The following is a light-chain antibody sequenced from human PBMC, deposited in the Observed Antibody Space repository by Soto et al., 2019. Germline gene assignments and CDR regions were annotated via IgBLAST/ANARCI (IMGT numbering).Light chain of an antibody. CDR3: QQYNNWPRWT. V-gene: IGKV3-15*01. J-gene: IGKJ1*01. Sequence: EVVMKQSPATLSVSIGDRATLSCRASQSVSSNLAWYQQKPGQGPRLLIYGASTRATGIPARFSGSGSGTEFTLTISSLQSEDFAVYYCQQYNNWPRWTFGQGTKVDI. CDR1: QSVSSN. CDR2: GAS.